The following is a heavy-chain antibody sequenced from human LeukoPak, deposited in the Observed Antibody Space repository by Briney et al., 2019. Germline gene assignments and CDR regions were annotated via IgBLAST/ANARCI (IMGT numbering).Heavy chain of an antibody. CDR3: GRGGAQRGYFQR. D-gene: IGHD6-25*01. CDR1: GFTFSNYW. Sequence: GGSLRLSCAASGFTFSNYWMSWVRQAPGKGLEWVANVKPDGSDKYYVDSVKGRFTISRDNAKNSLYLQMNSLRAEDTAVYYCGRGGAQRGYFQRWGQGSLVTVSS. J-gene: IGHJ1*01. CDR2: VKPDGSDK. V-gene: IGHV3-7*01.